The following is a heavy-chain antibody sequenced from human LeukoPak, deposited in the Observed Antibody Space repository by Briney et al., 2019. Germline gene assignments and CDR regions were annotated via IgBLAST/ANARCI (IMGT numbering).Heavy chain of an antibody. J-gene: IGHJ6*01. V-gene: IGHV4-59*08. Sequence: SRSLASPALGAAISGCYLNKIRQPPGKGLHTGGTIYYSRSTSYNPSRTQRVTISVDTSKNQFSLKLSSVTATVTAVYYIARSITRGRRVSLYGRDVWG. CDR1: GAAISGCY. CDR2: IYYSRST. CDR3: ARSITRGRRVSLYGRDV. D-gene: IGHD3-10*01.